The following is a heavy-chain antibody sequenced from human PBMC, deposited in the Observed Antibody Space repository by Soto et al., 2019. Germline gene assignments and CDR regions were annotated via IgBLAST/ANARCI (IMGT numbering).Heavy chain of an antibody. CDR3: AKDRHSSGYYLKAFDI. CDR1: GFTFSSYA. J-gene: IGHJ3*02. Sequence: PGGSLRLSCAASGFTFSSYAMSWVRQAPGKGLEWVSAISGSGGSTYYADSVKGRFTISRDNSKNTLYLQMNSLRAEDTAVYYCAKDRHSSGYYLKAFDIWGQGTMVTVSS. V-gene: IGHV3-23*01. D-gene: IGHD3-22*01. CDR2: ISGSGGST.